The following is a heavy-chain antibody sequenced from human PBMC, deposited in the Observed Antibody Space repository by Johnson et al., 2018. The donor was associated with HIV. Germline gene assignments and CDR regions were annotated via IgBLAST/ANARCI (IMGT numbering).Heavy chain of an antibody. J-gene: IGHJ3*02. CDR2: IKQDGSEK. CDR1: GFTFSSYW. D-gene: IGHD3-10*01. Sequence: MLLVESGGGVVQPGGSLRLSCAASGFTFSSYWMRWVRQAPGKGLEWVANIKQDGSEKYSVDSVKGRFTISRDNSKNTLYLQMNSLRAEDTAVYYCARKVRFGPFDIWGQGTMVTVSS. V-gene: IGHV3-7*01. CDR3: ARKVRFGPFDI.